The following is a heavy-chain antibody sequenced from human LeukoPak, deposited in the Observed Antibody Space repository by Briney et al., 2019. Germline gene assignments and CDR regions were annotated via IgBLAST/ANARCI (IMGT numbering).Heavy chain of an antibody. CDR2: IYYSGST. V-gene: IGHV4-59*01. D-gene: IGHD5-12*01. Sequence: SETLSLTCTVSGGSISSYYWSWIRQPPGKGLEWIGYIYYSGSTNYNPSLKSRVTISVDTSKNQFSLKLSSVTAADTAVYYCARNRRGYNSYYFDYWGQGTLVTVSS. CDR1: GGSISSYY. J-gene: IGHJ4*02. CDR3: ARNRRGYNSYYFDY.